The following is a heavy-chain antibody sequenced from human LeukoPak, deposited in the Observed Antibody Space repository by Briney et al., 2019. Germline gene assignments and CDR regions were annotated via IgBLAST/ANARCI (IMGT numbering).Heavy chain of an antibody. V-gene: IGHV1-18*01. Sequence: GASVKVSCKASGYTFTSYGISWVRQAPGQGLEWMGWISAYNGNTNYAQKLQGRVTMTTDTSTSTAYMELRSLRSDDTAVYYCARDDQAAAGTSWFDPWGQGTLVTVSS. CDR1: GYTFTSYG. J-gene: IGHJ5*02. D-gene: IGHD6-13*01. CDR3: ARDDQAAAGTSWFDP. CDR2: ISAYNGNT.